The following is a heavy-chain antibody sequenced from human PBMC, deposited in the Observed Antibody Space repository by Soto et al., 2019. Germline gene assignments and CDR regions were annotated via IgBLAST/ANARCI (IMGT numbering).Heavy chain of an antibody. J-gene: IGHJ5*02. V-gene: IGHV1-2*02. CDR1: GYTLTGYY. CDR3: ARDLPITIFGVVTDNWFDP. CDR2: INPNSGGT. Sequence: ASVKVSCKASGYTLTGYYMHWVRQAPGQGLEWMGWINPNSGGTNYAQKFQGRVTMTRDTSISTAYMELSRLRSDDTAVYYCARDLPITIFGVVTDNWFDPWGQGTLVTVS. D-gene: IGHD3-3*01.